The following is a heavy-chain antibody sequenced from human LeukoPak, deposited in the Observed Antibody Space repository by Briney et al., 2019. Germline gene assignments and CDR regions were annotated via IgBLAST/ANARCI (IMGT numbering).Heavy chain of an antibody. CDR1: GGSLTGSF. Sequence: SETLSLTCTVSGGSLTGSFWSWIRQPPGKGLEWIGYVFYSGSTRYNPSLKSRVTTSVDTSKNQFSLRLTSVTAADTAVYYCARQGAITYAYFDYWSQGTLVTVSS. CDR2: VFYSGST. CDR3: ARQGAITYAYFDY. J-gene: IGHJ4*02. V-gene: IGHV4-59*08. D-gene: IGHD2-2*01.